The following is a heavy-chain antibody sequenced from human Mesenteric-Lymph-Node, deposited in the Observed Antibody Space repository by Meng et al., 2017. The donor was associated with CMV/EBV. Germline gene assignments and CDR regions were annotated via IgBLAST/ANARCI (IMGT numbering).Heavy chain of an antibody. V-gene: IGHV2-5*02. CDR2: IYWDDDK. CDR1: GFSLRTSGVG. CDR3: ARHSDYDLGGSVGY. J-gene: IGHJ4*02. Sequence: FSGFSLRTSGVGVGWIRQPPGKALEWLALIYWDDDKRYSPSLKTRLTITKDTSKSQVVLTMTNMDPVDTATYYCARHSDYDLGGSVGYWGQGTLVTVSS. D-gene: IGHD5-12*01.